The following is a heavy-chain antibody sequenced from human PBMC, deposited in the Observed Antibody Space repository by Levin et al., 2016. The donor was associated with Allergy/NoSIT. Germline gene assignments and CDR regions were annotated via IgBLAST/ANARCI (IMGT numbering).Heavy chain of an antibody. CDR1: GGSVSSGSYY. CDR3: ARGYCGSTTCYFYYYGMDV. D-gene: IGHD2-2*01. J-gene: IGHJ6*02. V-gene: IGHV4-61*01. Sequence: ESLKISCTVSGGSVSSGSYYWSWIRQPPGKGLEWLGYIYYSGNTNYNPSLKSRVTTSVGTSKNQFSLNLTSVTAADTAVYYCARGYCGSTTCYFYYYGMDVWGQGTTVTVS. CDR2: IYYSGNT.